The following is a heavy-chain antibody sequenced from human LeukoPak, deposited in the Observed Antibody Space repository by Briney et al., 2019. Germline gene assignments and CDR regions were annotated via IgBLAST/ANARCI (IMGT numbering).Heavy chain of an antibody. D-gene: IGHD2-15*01. CDR3: ARAVVVVVAAIPHYYYYGMDV. CDR1: GGSISSSNW. Sequence: KPSGTLSLTCAVSGGSISSSNWWSWVRQPPGKGLEWIGEIYHSGSTNYNPSLKSRVTISVDKSKNQFSLKLSSVTAADTAVYYCARAVVVVVAAIPHYYYYGMDVWGQGTTVTVSS. CDR2: IYHSGST. J-gene: IGHJ6*02. V-gene: IGHV4-4*02.